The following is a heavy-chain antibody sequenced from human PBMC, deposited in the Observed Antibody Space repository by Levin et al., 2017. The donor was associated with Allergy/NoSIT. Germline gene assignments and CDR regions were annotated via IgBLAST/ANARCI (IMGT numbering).Heavy chain of an antibody. J-gene: IGHJ3*02. CDR2: ISWNSGSI. Sequence: GGSLRLSCAASGFTFDDYAMHWVRQAPGKGLEWVSGISWNSGSIGYADSVKGRFTISRDNAKNSLYLQMNSLRAEDTALYYCAKELKLNYYDSPPWEVFDIWGQGTMVTVSS. CDR1: GFTFDDYA. D-gene: IGHD3-22*01. CDR3: AKELKLNYYDSPPWEVFDI. V-gene: IGHV3-9*01.